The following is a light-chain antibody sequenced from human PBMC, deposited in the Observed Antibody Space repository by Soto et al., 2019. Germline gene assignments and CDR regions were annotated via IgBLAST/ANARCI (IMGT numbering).Light chain of an antibody. J-gene: IGKJ3*01. V-gene: IGKV4-1*01. Sequence: IVMTQSPESLAVSLVESATINCKSRQRVLYSSNNKNYLDWYQQKPGQNPKLLIYCASTLESGVPYRFSGSGSGTDFTLTISSLQAEDVAIYYCQQCYSTPAFTFGPGTKVDIK. CDR1: QRVLYSSNNKNY. CDR3: QQCYSTPAFT. CDR2: CAS.